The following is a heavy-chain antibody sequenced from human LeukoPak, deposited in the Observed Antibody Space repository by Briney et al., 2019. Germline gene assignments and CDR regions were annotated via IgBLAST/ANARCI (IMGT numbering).Heavy chain of an antibody. D-gene: IGHD3-22*01. CDR1: GGSISSSSYY. CDR2: IYYSGST. J-gene: IGHJ6*03. V-gene: IGHV4-39*01. CDR3: ARRVNSSGYYRYYYYMDV. Sequence: KTSETLSLTCTVSGGSISSSSYYWGWIRQPPGKGLEWIGSIYYSGSTYYNPSLKSRVTISVDTSKNQFSLKLSSVTAADTAVYYCARRVNSSGYYRYYYYMDVWGKGTTVTVSS.